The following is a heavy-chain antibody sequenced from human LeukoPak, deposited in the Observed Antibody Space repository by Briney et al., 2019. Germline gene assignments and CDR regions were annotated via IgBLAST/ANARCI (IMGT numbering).Heavy chain of an antibody. CDR1: GFTFSSYW. V-gene: IGHV3-74*01. Sequence: GGSLRLSCAASGFTFSSYWMHWVRQAPGKGLVWVSRINSDGSSTSYADSVKGRFTIPRDNAKNTLYLQMNSLRAEDTAVYYCARWDTAMVAFDYWGQGTLVTVSS. D-gene: IGHD5-18*01. J-gene: IGHJ4*02. CDR2: INSDGSST. CDR3: ARWDTAMVAFDY.